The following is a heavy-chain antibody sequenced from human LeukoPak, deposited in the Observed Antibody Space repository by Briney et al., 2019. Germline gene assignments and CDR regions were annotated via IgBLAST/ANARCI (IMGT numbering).Heavy chain of an antibody. CDR1: GFTFSSYA. J-gene: IGHJ3*02. Sequence: GGSLRLSCAASGFTFSSYAMSWVRQAPGKGLEWVSAISGSGGSTYYADSVKGRFTISRDNSKNTLYLQMNSLRAEDTAVYYCAKVERPYDYVWGSYRNDAFDIWGQGTMVTVSS. CDR2: ISGSGGST. V-gene: IGHV3-23*01. D-gene: IGHD3-16*02. CDR3: AKVERPYDYVWGSYRNDAFDI.